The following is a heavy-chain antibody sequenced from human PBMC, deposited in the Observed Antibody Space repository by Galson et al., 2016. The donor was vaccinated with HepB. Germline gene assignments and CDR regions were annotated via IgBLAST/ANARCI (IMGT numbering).Heavy chain of an antibody. V-gene: IGHV1-69*01. CDR1: SYA. CDR2: ITPIFGTA. Sequence: SYAISWVRQAPGQGLEWMGGITPIFGTANYAQRFQGRITITADESTSTAYMELSSLRSEDTAVYYCARDSAVGATEFYFGMDVWGQGTTVTVSS. D-gene: IGHD1-26*01. CDR3: ARDSAVGATEFYFGMDV. J-gene: IGHJ6*02.